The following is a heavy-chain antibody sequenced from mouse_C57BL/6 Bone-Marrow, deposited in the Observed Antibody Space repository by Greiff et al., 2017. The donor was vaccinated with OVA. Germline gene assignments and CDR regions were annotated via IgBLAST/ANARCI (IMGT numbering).Heavy chain of an antibody. Sequence: QVQLKESGAELVRPGASVTLSCKASGYTFTDYEMHWVKQTPVHGLEWIGAIDPETGGTAYNQKFKGKAILTADKSSSTAYMELRSLTSEDSAVYYCTPNGAHYFDYWGQGTTLTVSS. CDR3: TPNGAHYFDY. V-gene: IGHV1-15*01. CDR2: IDPETGGT. J-gene: IGHJ2*01. CDR1: GYTFTDYE.